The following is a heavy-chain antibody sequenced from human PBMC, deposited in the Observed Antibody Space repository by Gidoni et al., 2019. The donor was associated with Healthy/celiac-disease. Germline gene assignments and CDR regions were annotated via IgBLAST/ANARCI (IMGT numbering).Heavy chain of an antibody. CDR2: IYYSGST. J-gene: IGHJ4*02. Sequence: QLQLQELGPGLVKPSETLSLTCTVSGGSISSSSYYWGWIRQPPGKGLEWIGSIYYSGSTYYNPSLKSRVTISVDTSKNQFSLKLSSVTAADTAVYYCARHGFLIAAAGTGDYWGQGTLVTVSS. CDR1: GGSISSSSYY. V-gene: IGHV4-39*01. D-gene: IGHD6-13*01. CDR3: ARHGFLIAAAGTGDY.